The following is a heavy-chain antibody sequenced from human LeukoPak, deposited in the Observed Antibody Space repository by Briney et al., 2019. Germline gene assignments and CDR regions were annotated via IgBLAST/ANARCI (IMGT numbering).Heavy chain of an antibody. Sequence: SETLSLTCTVTGGSIGSYYWSWIRRPPGKGLEWIGYVYYSGSTNYNPSLKSRVTISVDTSKNQLSLRLTSVTAADTAVYYCARDRGDITPTAVFDYWGQGTLVTVSS. CDR3: ARDRGDITPTAVFDY. CDR1: GGSIGSYY. CDR2: VYYSGST. V-gene: IGHV4-59*01. D-gene: IGHD4-23*01. J-gene: IGHJ4*02.